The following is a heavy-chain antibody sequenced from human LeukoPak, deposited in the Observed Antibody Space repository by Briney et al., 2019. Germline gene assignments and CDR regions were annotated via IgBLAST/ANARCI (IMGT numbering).Heavy chain of an antibody. CDR3: ARGLAARRRGYFDY. Sequence: SETLSLTCTVSGVSISSSSDYWGWIRQPPGKGLEWIGSIYYSGSTYYNPSLKSRVTISVDTSKNQFSLKLSSVTAADTAVYYCARGLAARRRGYFDYWGQGTLVTVSS. J-gene: IGHJ4*02. D-gene: IGHD6-6*01. CDR2: IYYSGST. CDR1: GVSISSSSDY. V-gene: IGHV4-39*01.